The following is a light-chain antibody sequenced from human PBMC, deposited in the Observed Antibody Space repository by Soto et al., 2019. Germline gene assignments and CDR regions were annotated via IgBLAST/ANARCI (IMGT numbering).Light chain of an antibody. V-gene: IGKV3-11*01. CDR1: QSLSTY. Sequence: EIVLTQSPATLSLSPGERATLYCRASQSLSTYLSWYQQKPGQAPRLLIFGASNRATGIPTRFSGSGSGTDFTLTISSLGPEDVAVYDCQLLSDWPPTVGPGTKV. CDR2: GAS. J-gene: IGKJ3*01. CDR3: QLLSDWPPT.